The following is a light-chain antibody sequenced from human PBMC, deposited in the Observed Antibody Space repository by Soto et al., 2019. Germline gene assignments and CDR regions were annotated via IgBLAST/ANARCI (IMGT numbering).Light chain of an antibody. Sequence: DIPMAQSPSTLSASIGDRVTITCRASQGISGCLAWYQQRPGNAPNLLIYGASTLQTGVPSSFSGSGSGTHFTLTISSLQPEDFATYYCHSYNSNPRTFGQGTKVEIK. V-gene: IGKV1-27*01. CDR1: QGISGC. CDR3: HSYNSNPRT. CDR2: GAS. J-gene: IGKJ1*01.